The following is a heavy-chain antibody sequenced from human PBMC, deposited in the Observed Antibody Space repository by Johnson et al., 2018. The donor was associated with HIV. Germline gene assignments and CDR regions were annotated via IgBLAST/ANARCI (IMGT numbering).Heavy chain of an antibody. Sequence: MLLVESGGVVVQPGGSLRLSCAASGFTFDDYTMHWVRQAPGKGLEWVSFISSSGSTIYYADSVKGRFTISRDNAKNSLYLQMNSLRAEDTAVYYCARGTPWDAFDIWGQGTMVTVSS. CDR3: ARGTPWDAFDI. J-gene: IGHJ3*02. CDR2: ISSSGSTI. CDR1: GFTFDDYT. V-gene: IGHV3-48*03.